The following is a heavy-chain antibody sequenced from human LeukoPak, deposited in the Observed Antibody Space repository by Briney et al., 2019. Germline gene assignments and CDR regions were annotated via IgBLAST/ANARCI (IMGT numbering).Heavy chain of an antibody. V-gene: IGHV4-38-2*02. J-gene: IGHJ4*02. Sequence: SETLSLTCTVSGYSISSGYYWGWIRQPPGKGLEWIGSIYHSGSTYYNPSLKSRVTISVDTSKNQFSLKLSSVTAADTALYYCARAQTYGDYRLLLDYWGQGTLVTVSS. CDR3: ARAQTYGDYRLLLDY. CDR2: IYHSGST. CDR1: GYSISSGYY. D-gene: IGHD4-17*01.